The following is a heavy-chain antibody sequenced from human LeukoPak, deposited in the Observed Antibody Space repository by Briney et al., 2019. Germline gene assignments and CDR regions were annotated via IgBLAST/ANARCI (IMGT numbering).Heavy chain of an antibody. CDR2: IYYSGST. Sequence: SQTLSLTCTVSGGSISSGDYYWSWIRQPPGKGLEWIGYIYYSGSTYYNPSLKSRVTISVDTSKNQFSLKLSSVTAADTAVYYCARWGGRLSRIYYYYGMDVWGQGTTVTVSS. CDR1: GGSISSGDYY. D-gene: IGHD3-10*01. V-gene: IGHV4-30-4*01. J-gene: IGHJ6*02. CDR3: ARWGGRLSRIYYYYGMDV.